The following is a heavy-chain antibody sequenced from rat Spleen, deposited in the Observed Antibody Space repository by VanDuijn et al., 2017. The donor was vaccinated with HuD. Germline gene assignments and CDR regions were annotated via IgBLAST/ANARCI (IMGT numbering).Heavy chain of an antibody. V-gene: IGHV5-25*01. CDR1: GFTFSDYN. Sequence: EVQLVESGGGLVQPGRSLKLSCAASGFTFSDYNMAWVRQAPKKGLEWVASISTGGGNTYYRDSVKGRFTISRDNAKNTLYLQMDSLRSEDTATYYCAKVHNNYYNWFAYWGQGTLVTVSS. D-gene: IGHD1-10*01. CDR2: ISTGGGNT. J-gene: IGHJ3*01. CDR3: AKVHNNYYNWFAY.